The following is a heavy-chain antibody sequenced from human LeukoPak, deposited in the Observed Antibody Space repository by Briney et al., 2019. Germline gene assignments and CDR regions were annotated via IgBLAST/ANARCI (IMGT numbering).Heavy chain of an antibody. CDR3: VRSFPRFIPVPGTGGGP. CDR1: GYTFTSYD. CDR2: VNPNRGDT. J-gene: IGHJ5*02. V-gene: IGHV1-8*01. Sequence: GASVKVSCKASGYTFTSYDIHWVRQASGQGLEWMGRVNPNRGDTDYAQKFQGRVTMTSDTSISTAYMELSSLRSEDTALYFCVRSFPRFIPVPGTGGGPWGQGTLVTVSS. D-gene: IGHD6-19*01.